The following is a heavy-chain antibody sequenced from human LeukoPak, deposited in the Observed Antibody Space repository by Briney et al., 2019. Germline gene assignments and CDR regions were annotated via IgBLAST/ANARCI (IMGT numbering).Heavy chain of an antibody. CDR1: GGSISNSSYY. CDR3: ARHWVVTPDY. J-gene: IGHJ4*02. Sequence: SETLSLTCIVSGGSISNSSYYWGWIRQPPGKGLEWIGSIYYSGSAYYNPSLKSRVTISVDTSKNQFSLKLTSVTAADTAVYYCARHWVVTPDYWGQGTLVTVSS. D-gene: IGHD4-23*01. V-gene: IGHV4-39*01. CDR2: IYYSGSA.